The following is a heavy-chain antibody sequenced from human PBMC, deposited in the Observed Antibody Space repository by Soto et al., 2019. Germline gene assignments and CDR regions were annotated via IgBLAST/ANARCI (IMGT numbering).Heavy chain of an antibody. CDR2: IYYNENT. J-gene: IGHJ4*02. CDR3: ARRAYGGDY. CDR1: GDSVSSNTYF. V-gene: IGHV4-61*01. Sequence: QMHLQESGPGLVKPSETLSLTCTVSGDSVSSNTYFWSWIRQPPGKRLEWLGYIYYNENTNYNPSLRRRINISLNTSNNQFSLRLASVTVADTAVYYCARRAYGGDYWGQGILVSISS. D-gene: IGHD4-17*01.